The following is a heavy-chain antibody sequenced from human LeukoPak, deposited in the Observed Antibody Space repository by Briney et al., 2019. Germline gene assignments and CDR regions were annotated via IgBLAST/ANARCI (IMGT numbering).Heavy chain of an antibody. CDR3: ARDHRVSSGCYEDYYYGMDV. CDR2: INPNSGGT. CDR1: GYTFTGYY. D-gene: IGHD2-2*01. Sequence: ASVKVSCKASGYTFTGYYIQWVRQAPGQGLEWMGWINPNSGGTNYAQKFQGRVTMTRDTSISTAYMELSRLRSDDTAVYFCARDHRVSSGCYEDYYYGMDVWGRGTTVTVSS. J-gene: IGHJ6*02. V-gene: IGHV1-2*02.